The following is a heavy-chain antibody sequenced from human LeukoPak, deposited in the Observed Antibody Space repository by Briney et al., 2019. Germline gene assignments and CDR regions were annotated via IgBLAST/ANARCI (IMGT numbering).Heavy chain of an antibody. CDR3: ARENYYVASYYYMDV. V-gene: IGHV4-38-2*02. Sequence: PSETLSLTCTVSGYSISSGYYWGWIRQPPGKGLEWIGSIYHSGSTYYNPSLKSRVTISVDTSKNQFSLKLSSVTAADTAVYYCARENYYVASYYYMDVWGKGTTVTVSS. CDR1: GYSISSGYY. CDR2: IYHSGST. J-gene: IGHJ6*03. D-gene: IGHD3-10*02.